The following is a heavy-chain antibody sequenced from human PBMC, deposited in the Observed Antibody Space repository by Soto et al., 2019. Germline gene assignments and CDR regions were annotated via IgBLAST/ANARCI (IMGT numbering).Heavy chain of an antibody. CDR2: LSTSSSII. J-gene: IGHJ4*02. CDR3: ARGLGTLTTYYYLDY. D-gene: IGHD4-4*01. Sequence: GGSLRLSCAASGFTFSSYSMNWVRQAPGKGLEWVSYLSTSSSIIYYADSVKGRFTSSRDNAKNSLYLQMNSLRAEETAVYYCARGLGTLTTYYYLDYWGQGTLVTVSS. CDR1: GFTFSSYS. V-gene: IGHV3-48*01.